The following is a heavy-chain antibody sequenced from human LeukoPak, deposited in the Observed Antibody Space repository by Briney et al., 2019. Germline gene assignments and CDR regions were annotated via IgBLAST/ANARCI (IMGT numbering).Heavy chain of an antibody. J-gene: IGHJ4*02. V-gene: IGHV3-7*03. Sequence: GGSLRLSCAASGFIFSNYWMSWVRQAPGKGLEWVANIKQDGSEKYYVDSVKGRFTISRDNAKNSLYLQVSSLRAEDTALYYCASGYRTFDYWGQGTLVTVSS. D-gene: IGHD5-24*01. CDR2: IKQDGSEK. CDR3: ASGYRTFDY. CDR1: GFIFSNYW.